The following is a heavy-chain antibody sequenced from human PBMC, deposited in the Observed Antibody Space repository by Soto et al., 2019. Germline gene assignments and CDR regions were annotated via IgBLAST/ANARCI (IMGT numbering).Heavy chain of an antibody. J-gene: IGHJ6*02. D-gene: IGHD2-15*01. CDR3: AREHRYCSGGSCNSVDYGMDV. V-gene: IGHV3-48*03. Sequence: GGSLRLSCAASGFLFSSYEMNWVRQSPGKGLEWISYIDSSGSTIYYADSVKGRFSISRDNAKNSLYLQMNSLRAEDTAVYYCAREHRYCSGGSCNSVDYGMDVWGQGTTVTVSS. CDR1: GFLFSSYE. CDR2: IDSSGSTI.